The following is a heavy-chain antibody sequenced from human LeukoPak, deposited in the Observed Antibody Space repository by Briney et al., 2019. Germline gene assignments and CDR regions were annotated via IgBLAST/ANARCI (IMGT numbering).Heavy chain of an antibody. D-gene: IGHD1-7*01. CDR3: ARKLGGYYYYYMDV. J-gene: IGHJ6*03. Sequence: SGTLSLTXAVYGGSFSGYYWSWIRQPPGKGLEWIGEINHSGSTNYNPSLKSRVTISVDTSKNQFSLKLSSVTAADTAVYYCARKLGGYYYYYMDVWGKGTTVTVSS. V-gene: IGHV4-34*01. CDR2: INHSGST. CDR1: GGSFSGYY.